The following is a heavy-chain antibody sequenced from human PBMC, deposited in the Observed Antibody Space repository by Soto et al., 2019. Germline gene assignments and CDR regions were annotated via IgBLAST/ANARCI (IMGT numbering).Heavy chain of an antibody. V-gene: IGHV6-1*01. J-gene: IGHJ6*02. D-gene: IGHD6-13*01. Sequence: SQTLSLTCAISGESVSSNSAAWNWIRQSPSRGLEWLGRTYYRSKWYNDYAVSVKSRITINPDTSKNQFSLQLNSVTPEDTAVYYCASGDIGIAAAGTNYYYGMDVWGQGTTVTVSS. CDR2: TYYRSKWYN. CDR1: GESVSSNSAA. CDR3: ASGDIGIAAAGTNYYYGMDV.